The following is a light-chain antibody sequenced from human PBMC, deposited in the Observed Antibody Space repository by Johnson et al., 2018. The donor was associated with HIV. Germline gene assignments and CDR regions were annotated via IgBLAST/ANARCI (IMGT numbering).Light chain of an antibody. J-gene: IGLJ1*01. Sequence: HSVLTQPPSVSAALGQKVTISCSRNYSNFGNNYVSWYQQLPGTAPKLLIYKNDKRPSGIPDRFSGSKSGTSATLGITGLQTGDEADYYCGVLDNRLSVGGVFGTGTKFTVL. CDR1: YSNFGNNY. CDR2: KND. V-gene: IGLV1-51*02. CDR3: GVLDNRLSVGGV.